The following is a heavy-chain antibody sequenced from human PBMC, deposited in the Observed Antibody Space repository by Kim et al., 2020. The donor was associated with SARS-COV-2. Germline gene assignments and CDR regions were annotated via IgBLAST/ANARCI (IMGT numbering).Heavy chain of an antibody. CDR2: A. D-gene: IGHD3-3*01. V-gene: IGHV1-69*01. J-gene: IGHJ3*01. CDR3: ARGLNLEWLRA. Sequence: ANDAQKFQGRVTITADESTSTAYMELSSLRSEDTAVYYCARGLNLEWLRAWGQGTMVTVSS.